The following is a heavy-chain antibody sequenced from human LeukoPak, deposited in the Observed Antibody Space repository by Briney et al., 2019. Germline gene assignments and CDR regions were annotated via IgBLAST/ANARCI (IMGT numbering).Heavy chain of an antibody. Sequence: GASVRVSCKASGGTFSSYAISWVRQAPGQGLEWMGGIIPIFGTANYAQKFQGRVTITADKSTSTAYMELSSLRSEDTAVYYCARVGDSSGYLLPDYYYYYMDVWGKGTTVTVSS. CDR3: ARVGDSSGYLLPDYYYYYMDV. V-gene: IGHV1-69*06. D-gene: IGHD3-22*01. CDR2: IIPIFGTA. J-gene: IGHJ6*03. CDR1: GGTFSSYA.